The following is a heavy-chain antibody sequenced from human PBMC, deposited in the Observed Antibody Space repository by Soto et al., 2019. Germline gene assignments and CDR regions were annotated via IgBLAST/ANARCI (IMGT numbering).Heavy chain of an antibody. CDR1: GFTFSSYA. Sequence: EVQLLESGGGLVQPGGSLRLSCAASGFTFSSYAMSWVRQAPGKGLEWVSAISGSGGSTYYADSVKGRFTISRDNSKNAWYLQMSRLRAEDTAVYYCAKEYRIVVVPAAGDWFDPWGQGTLVTVSS. J-gene: IGHJ5*02. V-gene: IGHV3-23*01. CDR3: AKEYRIVVVPAAGDWFDP. D-gene: IGHD2-2*01. CDR2: ISGSGGST.